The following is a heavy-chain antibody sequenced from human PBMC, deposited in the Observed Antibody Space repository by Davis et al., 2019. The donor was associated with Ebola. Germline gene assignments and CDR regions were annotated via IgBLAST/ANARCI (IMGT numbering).Heavy chain of an antibody. D-gene: IGHD6-13*01. Sequence: SLKTPCAAPGFTFSSHAMSWVRQAPGKGLEWVPAIRGSGGSTYYADSVKGRFTISRDNSKNTLYLQMNSMRAEDTAVYYCAKVLGAAAGTGVGFYYGMDVWGQGTTVTVSS. CDR1: GFTFSSHA. CDR3: AKVLGAAAGTGVGFYYGMDV. CDR2: IRGSGGST. J-gene: IGHJ6*02. V-gene: IGHV3-23*01.